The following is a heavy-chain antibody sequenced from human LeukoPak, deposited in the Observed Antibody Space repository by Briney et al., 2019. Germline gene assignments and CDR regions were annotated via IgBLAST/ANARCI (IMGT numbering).Heavy chain of an antibody. J-gene: IGHJ3*02. CDR1: GYTFTGYY. CDR3: ARWPIVGAIHDAFDI. D-gene: IGHD1-26*01. CDR2: INPNSGGT. Sequence: ASVKVSCKASGYTFTGYYMHWVRQAPGRGLEWMGWINPNSGGTNYAQKFQGRVTMTRDTSISTAYMELSRLRSDDTAVYYCARWPIVGAIHDAFDIWGQGTMVTVSS. V-gene: IGHV1-2*02.